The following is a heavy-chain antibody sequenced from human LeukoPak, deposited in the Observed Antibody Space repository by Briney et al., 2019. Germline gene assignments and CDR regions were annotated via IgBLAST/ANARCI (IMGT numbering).Heavy chain of an antibody. CDR2: IIPILGIA. CDR1: GGTFSSYA. CDR3: ASTRRTYYYDSSGYYPVDY. Sequence: AASVKVSCKASGGTFSSYAISWVRQAPGQGLEWMGRIIPILGIANYAQKSQGRVTITADKSTSTAYMELSSLRSEDTAVYYCASTRRTYYYDSSGYYPVDYWGQGTLVTVSS. J-gene: IGHJ4*02. V-gene: IGHV1-69*04. D-gene: IGHD3-22*01.